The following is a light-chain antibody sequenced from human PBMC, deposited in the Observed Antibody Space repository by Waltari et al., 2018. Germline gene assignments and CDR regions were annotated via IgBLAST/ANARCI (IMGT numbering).Light chain of an antibody. V-gene: IGLV2-14*01. CDR2: DVT. J-gene: IGLJ2*01. Sequence: QSALTQPASVSGSPGQSITISCTGTSSDVGGYNYVPWYQQHPGKVPKLMIYDVTKRPLWVSNGFSGSKSDTTASLTISGLQAEDEADYYCSSYTSTSTHVVVGGGTKLTVL. CDR3: SSYTSTSTHVV. CDR1: SSDVGGYNY.